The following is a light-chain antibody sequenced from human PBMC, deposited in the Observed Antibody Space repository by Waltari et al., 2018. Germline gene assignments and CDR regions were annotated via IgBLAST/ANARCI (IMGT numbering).Light chain of an antibody. CDR3: YGTDNSNDHKM. V-gene: IGLV3-10*01. J-gene: IGLJ3*02. CDR2: EDS. CDR1: SLPRKF. Sequence: SNELTQSPSVSVSPGQTARITCSGDSLPRKFAYWYQQKSGQAPVMVMYEDSKRPSGIPERFAGASAGTIATLTISGAHGEGEADYYSYGTDNSNDHKMFGGGTKLAVL.